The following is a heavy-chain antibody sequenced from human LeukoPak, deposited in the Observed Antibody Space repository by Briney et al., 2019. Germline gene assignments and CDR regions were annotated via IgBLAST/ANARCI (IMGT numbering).Heavy chain of an antibody. CDR3: TKKTSGSSWYSSDY. J-gene: IGHJ4*02. CDR2: MCGDATST. Sequence: PGGSLRLSCAASGSTFSSFAMNWVRQAPGKGLEWVSTMCGDATSTYYADSVKGRFTISRDNSKNTLYLQMNSLRAEDTAVYYCTKKTSGSSWYSSDYWGQGTLVTVSS. D-gene: IGHD6-13*01. CDR1: GSTFSSFA. V-gene: IGHV3-23*01.